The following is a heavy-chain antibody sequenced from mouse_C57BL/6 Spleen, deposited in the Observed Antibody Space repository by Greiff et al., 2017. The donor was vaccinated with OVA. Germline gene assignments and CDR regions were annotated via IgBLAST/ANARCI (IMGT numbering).Heavy chain of an antibody. D-gene: IGHD1-1*01. CDR2: INPNNGGT. CDR3: ARGDTTVVPFDY. CDR1: GYTFTDYN. J-gene: IGHJ2*01. V-gene: IGHV1-22*01. Sequence: VQLKESGPELVKPGASVKMSCKASGYTFTDYNMHWVKQSHGKSLEWIGYINPNNGGTSYNQKFKGKATLTVNKSSSTAYMELRSLTSEDSAVYYCARGDTTVVPFDYWGQGTTLTVSS.